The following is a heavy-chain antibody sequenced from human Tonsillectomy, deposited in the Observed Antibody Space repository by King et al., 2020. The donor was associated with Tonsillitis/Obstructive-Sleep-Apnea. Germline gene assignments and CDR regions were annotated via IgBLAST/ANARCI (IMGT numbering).Heavy chain of an antibody. CDR3: ARDEARDSSGYYDYYYYYGMDV. D-gene: IGHD3-22*01. Sequence: QLVQSGAEVKKPGASVKVSCKASGYTFTSYGISWVRQAPGQGIEWMGWISTYNGNTNYAKKLQGRVTMTKDTSTSTAYMELRSLRSDDTAVYYCARDEARDSSGYYDYYYYYGMDVWGQGTTVTVSS. CDR1: GYTFTSYG. J-gene: IGHJ6*02. CDR2: ISTYNGNT. V-gene: IGHV1-18*01.